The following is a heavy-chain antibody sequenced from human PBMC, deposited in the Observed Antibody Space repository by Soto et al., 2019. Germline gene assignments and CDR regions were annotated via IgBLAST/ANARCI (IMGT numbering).Heavy chain of an antibody. CDR2: IYYSGST. D-gene: IGHD7-27*01. CDR3: ARDPYPGNWFDP. J-gene: IGHJ5*02. V-gene: IGHV4-30-4*01. CDR1: GGSISSGDYY. Sequence: SETLSLTCTVSGGSISSGDYYWSWIRQPPGKGLEWIGYIYYSGSTYYNPSLKSRVTISVDTSKNQFSLKLSSVTAADTAVYYCARDPYPGNWFDPWGQGTLVTVSS.